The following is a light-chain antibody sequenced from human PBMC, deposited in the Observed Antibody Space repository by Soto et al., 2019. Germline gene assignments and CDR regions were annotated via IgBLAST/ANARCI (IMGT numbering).Light chain of an antibody. Sequence: QLVLTQSSSASASLGSSVKLTCTLSSGQSNYIIAWHQQQPGKAPRYLMKLEGSGSYNKGSGVPDRFSGSSSGADRYLTISNLPFEDEADYYCETWDSNTWVFGGGTKLTVL. CDR1: SGQSNYI. V-gene: IGLV4-60*02. J-gene: IGLJ3*02. CDR3: ETWDSNTWV. CDR2: LEGSGSY.